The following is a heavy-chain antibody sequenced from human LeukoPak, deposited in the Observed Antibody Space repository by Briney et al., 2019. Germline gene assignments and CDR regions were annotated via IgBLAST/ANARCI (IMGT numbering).Heavy chain of an antibody. CDR2: IYSGGGT. J-gene: IGHJ4*02. V-gene: IGHV3-53*01. CDR3: ARVTLSGGPVAAYFVY. D-gene: IGHD6-19*01. CDR1: GFTVSSNY. Sequence: GGSLRLSCAASGFTVSSNYMSWVRQAPGKGLEWVSIIYSGGGTFYADSVKGRFTFSRDNSKNTLYLQMNNLRAEDTAVYYCARVTLSGGPVAAYFVYWGQGTLVTVSS.